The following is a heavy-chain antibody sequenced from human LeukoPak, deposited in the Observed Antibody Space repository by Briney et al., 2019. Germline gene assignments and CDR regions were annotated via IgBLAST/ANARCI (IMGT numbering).Heavy chain of an antibody. V-gene: IGHV3-23*01. Sequence: PGGSLRLSCAASGFAFSSSAMSWVRQAPGKGLEWVSAISNNGGYTYYADSVQGRFTISRDNSKSTLCLQMNSLRAEDTAVYHCARGEYYHESSGYPNYWGQGTLVTVSS. D-gene: IGHD3-22*01. CDR1: GFAFSSSA. J-gene: IGHJ4*02. CDR2: ISNNGGYT. CDR3: ARGEYYHESSGYPNY.